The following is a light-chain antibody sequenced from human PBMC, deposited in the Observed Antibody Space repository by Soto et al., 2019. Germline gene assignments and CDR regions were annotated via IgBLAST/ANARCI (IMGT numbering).Light chain of an antibody. Sequence: QSALTQPPSASGSPGQSVTISCTGTSSDVCAYKYVSWYQQYPGKAPKLMIYEVTKRPSGVPDRFSCSKSGNTASLTVSGLQAEDEADYYCTSYVGNDIWVFGGGTKLTVL. CDR3: TSYVGNDIWV. V-gene: IGLV2-8*01. CDR1: SSDVCAYKY. J-gene: IGLJ3*02. CDR2: EVT.